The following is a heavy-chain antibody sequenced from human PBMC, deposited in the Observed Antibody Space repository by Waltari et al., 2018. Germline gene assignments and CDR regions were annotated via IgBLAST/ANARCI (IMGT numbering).Heavy chain of an antibody. CDR1: GFTFGTHW. V-gene: IGHV3-7*01. J-gene: IGHJ5*02. Sequence: EVQLVESGGGLVQPGGSLRLSWAAYGFTFGTHWMDWVRQAPGKGLEWVANIKQDGSESHYVDSVKGRFTISRDNAQNLLYLQINSLRDEDTAVYYCSVSLNHWGQGTLVTVSS. CDR3: SVSLNH. CDR2: IKQDGSES.